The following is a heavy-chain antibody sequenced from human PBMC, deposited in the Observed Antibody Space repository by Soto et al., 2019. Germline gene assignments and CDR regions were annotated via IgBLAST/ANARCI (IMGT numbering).Heavy chain of an antibody. CDR3: ARDPDEVVGTDYHYYGMDV. CDR1: GDTSSNYG. D-gene: IGHD1-26*01. CDR2: ILPVFGTT. V-gene: IGHV1-69*06. J-gene: IGHJ6*02. Sequence: SVKVSCKASGDTSSNYGVSWVRQAPGQGLEWMGGILPVFGTTTYARNFQGRITITADKSTSTVYMELTSLRSDDTATYYCARDPDEVVGTDYHYYGMDVWDQGATVTVSS.